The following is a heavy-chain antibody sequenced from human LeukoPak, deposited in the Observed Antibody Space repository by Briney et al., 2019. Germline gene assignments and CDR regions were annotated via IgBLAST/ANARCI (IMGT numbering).Heavy chain of an antibody. Sequence: GASVKVSCKASGGTFSSYAISWVRQARGQGLEWMGGIIPIFGTANYAQKFQGRVTITADESTSTAYMELSSLRSEDTAVYYCARSHEMATKFDPWGQGTLVTVSS. V-gene: IGHV1-69*13. J-gene: IGHJ5*02. CDR3: ARSHEMATKFDP. CDR2: IIPIFGTA. D-gene: IGHD5-24*01. CDR1: GGTFSSYA.